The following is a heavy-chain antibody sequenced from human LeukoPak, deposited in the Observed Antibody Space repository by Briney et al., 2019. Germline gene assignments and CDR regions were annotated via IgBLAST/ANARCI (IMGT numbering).Heavy chain of an antibody. CDR1: GFTFTSYG. CDR2: IRYDGSNK. J-gene: IGHJ4*02. Sequence: GGSLRLSCAASGFTFTSYGIHWVRQAPGKGLEWVAFIRYDGSNKYYADSVKGRFTISRDSSKNTLYLQMNSLRAEDTAVYYCAKDAVYCSTTSCYPDYWGQGTLVTVSS. D-gene: IGHD2-2*01. V-gene: IGHV3-30*02. CDR3: AKDAVYCSTTSCYPDY.